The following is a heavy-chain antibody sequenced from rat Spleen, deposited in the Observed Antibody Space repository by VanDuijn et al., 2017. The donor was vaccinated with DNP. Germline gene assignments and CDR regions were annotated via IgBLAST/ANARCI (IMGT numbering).Heavy chain of an antibody. Sequence: EVQFQESGPGLVKSSQSLSLTCSVTGYSITSNYWAWIRKFPGNKMEWMGYISYSGGTSYNPSLKSRISITRDTSKNQFFLQLTSVTTEDSATYYCVRWSRYFDYWGQGVMVTVSS. J-gene: IGHJ2*01. V-gene: IGHV3-1*01. CDR2: ISYSGGT. CDR3: VRWSRYFDY. CDR1: GYSITSNY.